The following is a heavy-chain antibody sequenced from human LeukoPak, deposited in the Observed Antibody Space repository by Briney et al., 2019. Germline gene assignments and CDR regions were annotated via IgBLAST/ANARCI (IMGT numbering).Heavy chain of an antibody. CDR3: AKGISADGYNFERGADY. D-gene: IGHD1-1*01. CDR2: VGGDGRVT. J-gene: IGHJ4*02. Sequence: GGSLRLSCAASGFTFATYVMTWVRQAPGKGLEWVSSVGGDGRVTYYADSVKGRFTISRDNSKNAIFLQMNSLRVEDTAVYYCAKGISADGYNFERGADYWGQGAQVIVSS. CDR1: GFTFATYV. V-gene: IGHV3-23*01.